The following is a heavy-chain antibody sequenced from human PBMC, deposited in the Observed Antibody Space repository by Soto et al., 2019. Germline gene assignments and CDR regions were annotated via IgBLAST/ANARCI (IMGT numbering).Heavy chain of an antibody. Sequence: QVQLVESGGGVVQPGRSLRLSCAASGFTFSSYAMHWVRQAPGTGLEWVAVISYDGSNKYYADSVKGRFTISRDNSKNTLYLQMNSLRAEDTAVYYCARGNRIAARPFDYWGQGTLVTVSS. D-gene: IGHD6-6*01. CDR3: ARGNRIAARPFDY. CDR2: ISYDGSNK. J-gene: IGHJ4*02. V-gene: IGHV3-30-3*01. CDR1: GFTFSSYA.